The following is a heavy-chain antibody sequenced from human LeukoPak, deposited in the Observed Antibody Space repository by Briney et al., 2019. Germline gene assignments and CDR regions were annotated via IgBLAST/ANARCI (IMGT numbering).Heavy chain of an antibody. J-gene: IGHJ3*02. Sequence: PGGSLRLSCAASGFTFSRYSMNWVRQAPGKGLEWVSSISSSSSYIYYADSVKGRFTISRDNSKNTLYLQMNSLRAEDTAVYYCAKVKQQLVRGDAFDIWGQGTMVTVSS. CDR3: AKVKQQLVRGDAFDI. V-gene: IGHV3-21*01. CDR2: ISSSSSYI. CDR1: GFTFSRYS. D-gene: IGHD6-13*01.